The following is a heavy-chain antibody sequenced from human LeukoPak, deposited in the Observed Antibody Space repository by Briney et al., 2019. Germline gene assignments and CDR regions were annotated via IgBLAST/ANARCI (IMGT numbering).Heavy chain of an antibody. Sequence: GGSLRLFCATPGFNFCSNAIGLVRPAPGEGPEVVSAISGRGGSTYYADSVKGRFTISRDNSKNTLYLQMNSLRAEDTAVYYCAKSGGSSSPPFDYWGQGTLVTVSS. J-gene: IGHJ4*02. CDR3: AKSGGSSSPPFDY. V-gene: IGHV3-23*01. D-gene: IGHD1-26*01. CDR1: GFNFCSNA. CDR2: ISGRGGST.